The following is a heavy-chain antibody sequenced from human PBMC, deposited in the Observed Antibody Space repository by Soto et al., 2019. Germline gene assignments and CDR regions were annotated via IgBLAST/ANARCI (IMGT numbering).Heavy chain of an antibody. CDR2: IYYSGST. CDR1: GGSISSYY. CDR3: AAINPYCSSTSCQFDY. V-gene: IGHV4-59*01. Sequence: QVQLQESGPGLVKPSETLSLTCTVSGGSISSYYWSWIRQPPGKGLEWIGYIYYSGSTNYNPSLKSRFTISVDTSKNQFSLKLSSVTAADTAVYYCAAINPYCSSTSCQFDYWVQGTMVTVSS. D-gene: IGHD2-2*01. J-gene: IGHJ4*02.